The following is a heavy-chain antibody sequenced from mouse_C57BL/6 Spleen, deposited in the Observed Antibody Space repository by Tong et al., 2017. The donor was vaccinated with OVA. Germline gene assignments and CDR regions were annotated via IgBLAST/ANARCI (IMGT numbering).Heavy chain of an antibody. Sequence: EIRLQESEPMLVKPGCSVKLSCTASGFNIKDYYMHWVKQRPEQGLEWIGRIDPEDGETKYAPKFQGKATITADTSSNTAYLQLSSLTSEDTAVYYCARSGGSGYGYFDYWGQGTTLTVS. D-gene: IGHD2-2*01. V-gene: IGHV14-2*01. CDR1: GFNIKDYY. J-gene: IGHJ2*01. CDR3: ARSGGSGYGYFDY. CDR2: IDPEDGET.